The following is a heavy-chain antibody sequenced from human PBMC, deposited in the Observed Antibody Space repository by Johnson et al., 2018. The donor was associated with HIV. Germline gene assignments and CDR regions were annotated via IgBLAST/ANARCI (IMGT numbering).Heavy chain of an antibody. CDR3: VREGYSSSSDAFDI. D-gene: IGHD6-6*01. V-gene: IGHV3-30*09. CDR2: ISFDGSNK. J-gene: IGHJ3*02. CDR1: GFTFNKFA. Sequence: QVQLVESGGGVVQPGRSLRVSCGTSGFTFNKFAMHWVRQAPGKGLEWLAFISFDGSNKYFGGSVEGRFDISRENSKNSHYLHMNSLRPEDTAIYYCVREGYSSSSDAFDIWGQGTMVTVSS.